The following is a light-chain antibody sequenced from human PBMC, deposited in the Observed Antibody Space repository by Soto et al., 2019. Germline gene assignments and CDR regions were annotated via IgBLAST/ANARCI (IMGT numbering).Light chain of an antibody. CDR2: AAS. J-gene: IGKJ5*01. Sequence: DIQLTQCPALMSASVGDRVTITCRASQGISSYLAWYQQKPGKDPTLLIYAASTLQSGVPSRFSGSGSGTEFTLTISSLQPEDFATYCCQQLNSYPITFGRGTRLEIK. CDR1: QGISSY. CDR3: QQLNSYPIT. V-gene: IGKV1-9*01.